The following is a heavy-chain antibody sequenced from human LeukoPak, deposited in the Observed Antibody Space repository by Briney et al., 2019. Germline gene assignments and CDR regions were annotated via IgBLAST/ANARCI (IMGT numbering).Heavy chain of an antibody. Sequence: SQTLSLTCAISGDSVSSNSAAWNWIRQSPSRGLEWLGRTYYRSSWYNDYAASVKSRITISPDTSKNQFSLHLNSVTPEDTAVYYCARQGVRYKYRSGWLTYNWFDPWGQGTLVNVSS. CDR3: ARQGVRYKYRSGWLTYNWFDP. D-gene: IGHD6-19*01. V-gene: IGHV6-1*01. J-gene: IGHJ5*02. CDR2: TYYRSSWYN. CDR1: GDSVSSNSAA.